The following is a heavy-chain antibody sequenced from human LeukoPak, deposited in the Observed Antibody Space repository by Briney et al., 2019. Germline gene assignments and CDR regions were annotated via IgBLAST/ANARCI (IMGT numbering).Heavy chain of an antibody. CDR3: TTRGGVGGQPFDF. CDR2: IYPGDSDT. D-gene: IGHD1-26*01. J-gene: IGHJ4*02. V-gene: IGHV5-51*01. Sequence: KAGESLKISCRGSGYRFTSYWIGWVRQMPGKGLEWMGIIYPGDSDTRYSPSFQGQVTISADKSINTAYLQWSSLKASDTAMYYCTTRGGVGGQPFDFWGQGTLVTVSS. CDR1: GYRFTSYW.